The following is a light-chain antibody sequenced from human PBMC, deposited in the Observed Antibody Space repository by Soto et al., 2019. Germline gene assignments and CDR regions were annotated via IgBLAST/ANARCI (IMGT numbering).Light chain of an antibody. Sequence: DIQMTQSPSSLSASVGDSLTITCRASQYISTYLNWYQQKPGKAPKRLIYAASSLQSGVPSRFSGSGSGTDFTLTISSLQPEDFATYYCQQANTFALTFGGGTKVDIK. CDR2: AAS. CDR1: QYISTY. J-gene: IGKJ4*01. CDR3: QQANTFALT. V-gene: IGKV1-39*01.